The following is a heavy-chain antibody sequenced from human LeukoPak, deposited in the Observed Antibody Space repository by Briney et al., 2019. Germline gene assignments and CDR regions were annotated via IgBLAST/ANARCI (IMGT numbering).Heavy chain of an antibody. J-gene: IGHJ6*02. D-gene: IGHD6-13*01. V-gene: IGHV3-13*01. CDR1: GFTFSSYD. Sequence: GGSLRLSCAASGFTFSSYDMHWVRQATGKGLEWVSAIGTAGDTYYPGSVKGRFTISRENAKNSLYLQMNSLRAGDTAVYYCARDSAAGLYGMDVWGQGTTVTVSS. CDR3: ARDSAAGLYGMDV. CDR2: IGTAGDT.